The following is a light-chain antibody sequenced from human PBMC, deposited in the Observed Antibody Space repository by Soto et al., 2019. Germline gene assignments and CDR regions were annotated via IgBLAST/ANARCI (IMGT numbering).Light chain of an antibody. CDR3: VQATKWPPT. CDR1: QSLVYSDGNTY. V-gene: IGKV2-30*01. J-gene: IGKJ5*01. CDR2: KVS. Sequence: DVVMTQSPLSLPVTLGQPASISCRSSQSLVYSDGNTYLNWFQQRPGQSPRRLIYKVSNRDSGVPARFSGSGSGTDVTLTISRVDAEDVGVYYCVQATKWPPTFSQGTRLEIK.